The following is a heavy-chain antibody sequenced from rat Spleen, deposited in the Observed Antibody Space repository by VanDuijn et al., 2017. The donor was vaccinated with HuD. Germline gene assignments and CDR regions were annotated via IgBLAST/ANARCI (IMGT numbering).Heavy chain of an antibody. J-gene: IGHJ4*01. CDR1: GFTFSDYN. CDR3: TTGARVSPYVMDA. Sequence: EVQLVESGGGLVQPGRSLKLSCAASGFTFSDYNMAWVRQAPKKGLEWVATINYDGRSTHYRDSVKGRFTISRDKAKSTLYLQMDSLRSEDTATYYCTTGARVSPYVMDAWGQGASVTVSS. D-gene: IGHD1-4*01. V-gene: IGHV5-7*01. CDR2: INYDGRST.